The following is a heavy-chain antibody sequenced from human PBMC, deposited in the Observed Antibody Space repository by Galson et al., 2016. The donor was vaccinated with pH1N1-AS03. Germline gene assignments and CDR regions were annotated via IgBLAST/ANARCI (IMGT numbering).Heavy chain of an antibody. CDR3: AKGHYGMDV. J-gene: IGHJ6*02. V-gene: IGHV1-2*02. Sequence: SGYKFTNYGFNWVRQAPGQGPEWMGWINPNNGDTHYVQKFQGRVTMTRDTSITTAYMELSRLTSDDTAVYYCAKGHYGMDVWGQGTTVTVSS. CDR1: GYKFTNYG. CDR2: INPNNGDT.